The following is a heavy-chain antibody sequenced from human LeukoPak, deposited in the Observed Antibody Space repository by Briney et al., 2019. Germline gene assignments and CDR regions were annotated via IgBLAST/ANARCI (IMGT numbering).Heavy chain of an antibody. CDR3: AELGITMIGGV. CDR1: GFTFSDHY. V-gene: IGHV3-11*04. J-gene: IGHJ6*04. CDR2: ISSSGSTI. D-gene: IGHD3-10*02. Sequence: GGSLRLSCAASGFTFSDHYMDWVRQAPGKGLEGVSYISSSGSTIYYADSVKGRFTISRDNAKNSLYLQMNSLRAEDTAVYYCAELGITMIGGVWGKGTTVTISS.